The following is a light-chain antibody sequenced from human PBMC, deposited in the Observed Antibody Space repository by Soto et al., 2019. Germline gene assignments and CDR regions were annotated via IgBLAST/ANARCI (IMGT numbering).Light chain of an antibody. J-gene: IGKJ1*01. CDR3: QQYNSYST. V-gene: IGKV1-5*03. Sequence: DIQMTQSPPTLSASVGDRVTITCRASEGISRWLAWYQQKPGKAPKVLIYKASSLESGVPSRFSGSGSGTEFTLTISSLQPDDFATYYCQQYNSYSTFGQGTKVEIK. CDR2: KAS. CDR1: EGISRW.